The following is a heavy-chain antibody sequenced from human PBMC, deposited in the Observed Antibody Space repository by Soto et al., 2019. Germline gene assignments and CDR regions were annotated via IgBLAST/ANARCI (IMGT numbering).Heavy chain of an antibody. V-gene: IGHV1-69*12. CDR3: ASSRLGGTGYYYGMDV. Sequence: QVQLVQSGAEVKKPGSSVKVSCKASGGTFSSYAISWVRQAPGQGLEWMGGIIPIFGTADYAQKFQGRVTITADESTSTAYMELSSLRSEDTAVDYCASSRLGGTGYYYGMDVWGQGTTVTVSS. CDR1: GGTFSSYA. CDR2: IIPIFGTA. J-gene: IGHJ6*02. D-gene: IGHD3-16*01.